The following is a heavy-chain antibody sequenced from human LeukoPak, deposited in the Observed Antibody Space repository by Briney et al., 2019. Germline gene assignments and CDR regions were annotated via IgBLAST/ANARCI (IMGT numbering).Heavy chain of an antibody. Sequence: PGGSLRLSCAASGFTFSCYTMSWVRQAPGKGLEWVSGINWNGGHTNYADSVKGRFTISRDNAKNSLYLQMNSLRAEDTALYYCARVPPDDYGDYYYFDYWGQGTLVTVSS. D-gene: IGHD4-17*01. V-gene: IGHV3-20*04. CDR3: ARVPPDDYGDYYYFDY. CDR2: INWNGGHT. J-gene: IGHJ4*02. CDR1: GFTFSCYT.